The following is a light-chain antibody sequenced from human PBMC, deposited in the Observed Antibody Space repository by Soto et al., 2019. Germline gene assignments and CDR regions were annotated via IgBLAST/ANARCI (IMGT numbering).Light chain of an antibody. J-gene: IGKJ1*01. CDR1: QVITND. Sequence: QIISKQPNRFASGGSRHLITRRASQVITNDLGWYQQKPGKAPKRLIYAASTLQSGVPSRFCGCEPGTEYAIGIRARQPCGTAISFYVRLSADPWTVDRGTKVDIK. CDR3: VRLSADPWT. V-gene: IGKV1-17*01. CDR2: AAS.